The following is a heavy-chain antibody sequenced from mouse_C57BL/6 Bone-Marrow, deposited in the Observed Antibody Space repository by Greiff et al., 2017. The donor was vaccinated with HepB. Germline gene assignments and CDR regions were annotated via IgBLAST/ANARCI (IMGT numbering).Heavy chain of an antibody. V-gene: IGHV2-2*01. CDR2: IWSGGST. CDR3: ARDVGYDYYYFDY. D-gene: IGHD2-4*01. J-gene: IGHJ2*01. Sequence: VKLVESGPGLVQPSQRLSITCTVSGFSLTSYGVHWVRQSPGKGLEWLGVIWSGGSTDYNAAFISRLSISKDNSKSQVFFKMNSLQADDTAIYYCARDVGYDYYYFDYWGQGTTLTVSS. CDR1: GFSLTSYG.